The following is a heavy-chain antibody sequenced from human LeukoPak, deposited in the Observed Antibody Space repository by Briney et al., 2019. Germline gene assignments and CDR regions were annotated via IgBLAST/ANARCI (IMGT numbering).Heavy chain of an antibody. J-gene: IGHJ6*02. Sequence: SVKVSRKASGGTFSSYAISWVRQAPGQGLEWMGGIIPIFGTANYAQKFQGRVTITADESTSTAYMELSSLRSEDTAVYYCARSYCSGGSCQPYGMDVWGQGTTVTVSS. V-gene: IGHV1-69*13. D-gene: IGHD2-15*01. CDR3: ARSYCSGGSCQPYGMDV. CDR1: GGTFSSYA. CDR2: IIPIFGTA.